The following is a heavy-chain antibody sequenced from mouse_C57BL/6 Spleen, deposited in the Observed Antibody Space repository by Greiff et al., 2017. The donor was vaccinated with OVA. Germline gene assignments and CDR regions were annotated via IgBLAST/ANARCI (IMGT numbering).Heavy chain of an antibody. CDR3: ATHLHYYGSSYVYFDY. V-gene: IGHV1-9*01. D-gene: IGHD1-1*01. J-gene: IGHJ2*01. CDR2: ILPGSGST. CDR1: GYTFTGYW. Sequence: LVESGAELMKPGASVKLSCKATGYTFTGYWIEWVKQRPGHGLEWIGEILPGSGSTNYNEKFKGKATFTADTSSNTAYMQLSSLTTEDSAIYYCATHLHYYGSSYVYFDYWGQGTTLTVSS.